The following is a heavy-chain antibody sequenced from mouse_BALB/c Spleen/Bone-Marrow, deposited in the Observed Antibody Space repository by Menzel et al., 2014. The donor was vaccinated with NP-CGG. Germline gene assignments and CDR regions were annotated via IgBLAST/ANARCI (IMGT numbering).Heavy chain of an antibody. CDR3: AREGYYGNYDYAMDY. D-gene: IGHD2-1*01. J-gene: IGHJ4*01. V-gene: IGHV1-52*01. CDR1: GYASTSYR. CDR2: IDPYDSET. Sequence: QVQLQQSGAELVRPGASVKLSCKASGYASTSYRMNWVKQRPEQGLEWIGRIDPYDSETHCNQKFKDKAILTVDKSSSTAYMQLSSLTSEDSAVYHCAREGYYGNYDYAMDYWGQGTSVTVSS.